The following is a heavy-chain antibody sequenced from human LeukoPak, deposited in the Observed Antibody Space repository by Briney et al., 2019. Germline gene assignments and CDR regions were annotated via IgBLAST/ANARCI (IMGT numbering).Heavy chain of an antibody. V-gene: IGHV1-2*02. CDR3: ARSDYYDSSGPFFDYGMDV. Sequence: ASVKVSCKTSGYTFTDYFVHWVRQAPGQGLEWMGWINPNSGGTEYAQKFLGRVTMTRDTSISTAYMELSRLRSDDTAVYYCARSDYYDSSGPFFDYGMDVWGQGTTVTVSS. J-gene: IGHJ6*02. CDR1: GYTFTDYF. D-gene: IGHD3-22*01. CDR2: INPNSGGT.